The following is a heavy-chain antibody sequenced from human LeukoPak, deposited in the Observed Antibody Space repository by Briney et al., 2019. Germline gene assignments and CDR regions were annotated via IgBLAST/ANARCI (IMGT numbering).Heavy chain of an antibody. J-gene: IGHJ4*02. D-gene: IGHD3-10*02. CDR2: IKEDGSAK. Sequence: PGGSLRLSCAVSGITLSNYGMSWVRQAPGKGLEWVANIKEDGSAKFYADSVKGRFTISRDNAKNSVFLQMNSLTHDDTAVYYCARAVDVADYWGQGTLVTVSS. V-gene: IGHV3-7*01. CDR3: ARAVDVADY. CDR1: GITLSNYG.